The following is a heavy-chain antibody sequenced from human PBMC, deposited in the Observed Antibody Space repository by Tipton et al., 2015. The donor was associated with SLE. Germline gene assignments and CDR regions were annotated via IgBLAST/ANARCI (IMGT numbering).Heavy chain of an antibody. CDR2: IYYSGST. Sequence: TLSLTCTVSGGSISSYYWSWIRQPPGKGLEWIGYIYYSGSTNYNPSLKSRVTISVDTSKNQFSLKLSSVTAADTAVYYCARDQGPYDSSGYYWNYYYGMDVWGQGTTVTVSS. V-gene: IGHV4-59*01. J-gene: IGHJ6*02. CDR3: ARDQGPYDSSGYYWNYYYGMDV. CDR1: GGSISSYY. D-gene: IGHD3-22*01.